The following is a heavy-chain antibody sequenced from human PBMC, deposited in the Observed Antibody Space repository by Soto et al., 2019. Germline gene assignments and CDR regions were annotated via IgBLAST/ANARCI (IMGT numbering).Heavy chain of an antibody. Sequence: ASVKVSCKASGYTFTVYAIHWVRQAPGQRLEWMGWINAGNGHTKYSQKFQGRVTITRDTSASTAYMELSSLRSEDTAVYYCARGITLPTPLDYWGQGTLVTVS. CDR1: GYTFTVYA. V-gene: IGHV1-3*01. CDR3: ARGITLPTPLDY. J-gene: IGHJ4*02. CDR2: INAGNGHT. D-gene: IGHD1-20*01.